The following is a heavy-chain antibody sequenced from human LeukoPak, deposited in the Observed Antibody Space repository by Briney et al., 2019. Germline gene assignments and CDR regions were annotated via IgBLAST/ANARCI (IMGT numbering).Heavy chain of an antibody. Sequence: GSLRLSCAASGFTFSSYSMNWIRQPPGKGLEWIGEINHSGSTNYNPSLKSRVTISVDTSKNQFSLKLSSVTAADTAVYYCARGPLSSSSVDYWGQGTLVTVSS. CDR3: ARGPLSSSSVDY. D-gene: IGHD6-13*01. CDR2: INHSGST. CDR1: GFTFSSYS. V-gene: IGHV4-34*01. J-gene: IGHJ4*02.